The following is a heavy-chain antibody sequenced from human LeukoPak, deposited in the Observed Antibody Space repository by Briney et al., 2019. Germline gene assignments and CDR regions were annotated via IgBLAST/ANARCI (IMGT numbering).Heavy chain of an antibody. J-gene: IGHJ4*02. D-gene: IGHD3-22*01. CDR1: GFTFSSYG. V-gene: IGHV3-30*03. CDR2: ISYDGSNK. CDR3: ARDRTLYYDNSGLDY. Sequence: GGSLRLSCAASGFTFSSYGMHWIRQAPGKGLEWVAVISYDGSNKYYADSVKGRFTISRDNSKNSLYLQMNGLRAEDAAVYYCARDRTLYYDNSGLDYWGQGTLVTVSS.